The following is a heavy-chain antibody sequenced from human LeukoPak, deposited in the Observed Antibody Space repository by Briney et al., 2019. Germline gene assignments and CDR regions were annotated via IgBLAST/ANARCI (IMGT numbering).Heavy chain of an antibody. CDR2: IYYSGST. CDR1: GGSISSYY. Sequence: SETLSLTCTVSGGSISSYYWSWIRHPPGKGLERIGYIYYSGSTNYNPSLKSRVTISVDTSKNQYSLKLSSVTAADTAVYYCARTVVVPAATFDPWGQGTLVTVSS. D-gene: IGHD2-2*01. J-gene: IGHJ5*02. CDR3: ARTVVVPAATFDP. V-gene: IGHV4-59*01.